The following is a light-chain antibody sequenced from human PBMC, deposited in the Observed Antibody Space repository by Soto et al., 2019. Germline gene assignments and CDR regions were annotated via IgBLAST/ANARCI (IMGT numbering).Light chain of an antibody. CDR3: QQRSNWPT. CDR1: QSVSSY. J-gene: IGKJ1*01. V-gene: IGKV3-11*01. Sequence: EIVLTQSPATLSLSPGERATLSFRASQSVSSYLAWYQHKPGQAPMLLIYDASNRATGIPARFSGSGSGTDYTLPISSLELEDFAVYYCQQRSNWPTFGQGTKV. CDR2: DAS.